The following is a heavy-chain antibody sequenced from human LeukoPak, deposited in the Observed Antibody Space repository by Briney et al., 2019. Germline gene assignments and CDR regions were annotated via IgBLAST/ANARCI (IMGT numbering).Heavy chain of an antibody. J-gene: IGHJ6*03. Sequence: GGSLRLSCAASGFTFSDYYMSWIRQAPGKGLEWVSYISSSGSTIYYADSVKGRFTISRDNSKNTLYLQMNSLRAEDTAVYYCAKDGQQLVRVIYYYYMDVWGKGTTVTVSS. CDR1: GFTFSDYY. V-gene: IGHV3-11*01. D-gene: IGHD6-13*01. CDR2: ISSSGSTI. CDR3: AKDGQQLVRVIYYYYMDV.